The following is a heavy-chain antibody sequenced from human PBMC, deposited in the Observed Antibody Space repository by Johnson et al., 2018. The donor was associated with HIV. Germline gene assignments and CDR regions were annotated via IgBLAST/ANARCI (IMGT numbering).Heavy chain of an antibody. CDR1: GFTFSSYA. V-gene: IGHV3-23*04. J-gene: IGHJ3*02. CDR2: ISGSGGST. D-gene: IGHD5-12*01. Sequence: EVQLVESGGGLEQPGGSLRLSCAASGFTFSSYAMSWVRQAPGKGLEWVSSISGSGGSTYYADSVKGRFTISRDNSKNTLYLQMNSLRAEDTAVYYCASLGGDSGYGHDAFDIWGQGTMVSVSS. CDR3: ASLGGDSGYGHDAFDI.